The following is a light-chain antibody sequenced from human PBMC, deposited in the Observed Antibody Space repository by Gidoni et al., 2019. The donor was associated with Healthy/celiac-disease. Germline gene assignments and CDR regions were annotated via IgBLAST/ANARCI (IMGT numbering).Light chain of an antibody. CDR3: QQYGSSPPT. CDR2: GAS. V-gene: IGKV3-20*01. CDR1: QSVSSSY. Sequence: EIVLTQSPCTLSLSPGESATLSCRASQSVSSSYLAWYQQKPGQAPRLLIYGASSRATGIPDRFSGSGSGTDFTLTISRLEPEDFAVYYCQQYGSSPPTFGPGTKVDIK. J-gene: IGKJ3*01.